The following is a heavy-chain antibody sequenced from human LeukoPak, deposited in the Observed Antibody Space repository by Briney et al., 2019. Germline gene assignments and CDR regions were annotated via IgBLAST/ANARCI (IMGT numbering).Heavy chain of an antibody. CDR2: SRDKANSYTT. V-gene: IGHV3-72*01. D-gene: IGHD1-26*01. Sequence: PGGPLRLSCAASGFTISDYYMDWVRQAPGKGLEWVGRSRDKANSYTTEYAASVKGRFTISRDDSKNSLYLQMNSLKTEDTALYYCALHYSGSYYYGMDVWGQGTTVTVSS. CDR1: GFTISDYY. CDR3: ALHYSGSYYYGMDV. J-gene: IGHJ6*02.